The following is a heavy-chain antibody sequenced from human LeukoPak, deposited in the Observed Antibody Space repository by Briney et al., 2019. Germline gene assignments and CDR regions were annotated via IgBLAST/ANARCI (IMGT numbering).Heavy chain of an antibody. CDR3: ARDCSGGSCYSAADY. CDR2: ISAYNGNT. CDR1: GYTFTIYG. D-gene: IGHD2-15*01. V-gene: IGHV1-18*01. J-gene: IGHJ4*02. Sequence: ASVKVSCKASGYTFTIYGISWVRQAPGQGLEWMGWISAYNGNTNYAQKLQGRVTMTTDTSTSTAYMELRSLRSDDTAVYYCARDCSGGSCYSAADYWGQGTLVTVSS.